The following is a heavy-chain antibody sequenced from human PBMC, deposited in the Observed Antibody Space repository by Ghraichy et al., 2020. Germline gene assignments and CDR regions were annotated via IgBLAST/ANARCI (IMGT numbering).Heavy chain of an antibody. D-gene: IGHD3-16*01. CDR3: AKDWAFGLDV. V-gene: IGHV3-74*01. CDR1: GFTFSSSW. J-gene: IGHJ6*02. CDR2: INADGSTT. Sequence: GGSLRLSCAVSGFTFSSSWMHWVRQAPGKGLVWVSHINADGSTTTYADSVKGRFTISRDNAKNTVYLQMNSLRAEHTAVYYCAKDWAFGLDVWGQGTTVTVSS.